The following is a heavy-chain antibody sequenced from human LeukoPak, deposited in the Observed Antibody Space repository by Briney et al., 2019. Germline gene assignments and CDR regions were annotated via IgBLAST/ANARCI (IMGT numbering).Heavy chain of an antibody. V-gene: IGHV3-23*01. CDR2: ISSGGHDAT. CDR1: GFSFSDYA. D-gene: IGHD1-26*01. CDR3: ATVAGGTYHFDL. Sequence: GGSLRLSCAASGFSFSDYAMVWVRQAPRKGLEWVSGISSGGHDATFYADSVKGRFTISRDNSNNILYLQMSSLRAEDTAVYYCATVAGGTYHFDLWGQGALVTVSS. J-gene: IGHJ4*02.